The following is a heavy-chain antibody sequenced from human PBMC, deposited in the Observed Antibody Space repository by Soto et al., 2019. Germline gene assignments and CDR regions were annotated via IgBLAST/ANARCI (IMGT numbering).Heavy chain of an antibody. J-gene: IGHJ3*02. CDR1: GFTFSNYG. V-gene: IGHV3-33*01. Sequence: QVQLVESGGGVVQPGRSLRLSCAASGFTFSNYGMHWVRQAPGKGLEWVAVIWYDGSNKYYADSVKGRFTISRDNSKNTLYLQMNSLRAEDTAVYYCASELYTSSSKSWAFEIWGQGTMVAVSS. D-gene: IGHD6-6*01. CDR3: ASELYTSSSKSWAFEI. CDR2: IWYDGSNK.